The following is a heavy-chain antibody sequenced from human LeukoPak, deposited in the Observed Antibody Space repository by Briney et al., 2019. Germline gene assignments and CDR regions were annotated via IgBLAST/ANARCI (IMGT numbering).Heavy chain of an antibody. Sequence: SETLSLTCTVSGGSISSGNYYWSWIRQPAGKGLEWIGRIYTSGSTNYNPSLKSRVTISVDTSKNQFSLNLNSVTATDTALFFCARGVPVSWGGYYFDSWGQGTLVTVSS. CDR3: ARGVPVSWGGYYFDS. D-gene: IGHD3-10*01. CDR1: GGSISSGNYY. V-gene: IGHV4-61*02. J-gene: IGHJ4*02. CDR2: IYTSGST.